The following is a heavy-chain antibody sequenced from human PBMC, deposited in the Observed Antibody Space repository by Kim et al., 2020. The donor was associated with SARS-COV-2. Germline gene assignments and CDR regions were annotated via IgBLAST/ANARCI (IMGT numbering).Heavy chain of an antibody. CDR1: GFTFSSYA. D-gene: IGHD3-10*01. CDR2: ISGSGGST. CDR3: AKTPTLLLWFGELYYFDY. Sequence: GGSLRLSCAASGFTFSSYAMSWVRQAPGKGLEWVSAISGSGGSTYYADSVNGRFTISRDNSKNTLYLQMNSLRAEDTAVYYCAKTPTLLLWFGELYYFDYWGQGTLVTVSS. J-gene: IGHJ4*02. V-gene: IGHV3-23*01.